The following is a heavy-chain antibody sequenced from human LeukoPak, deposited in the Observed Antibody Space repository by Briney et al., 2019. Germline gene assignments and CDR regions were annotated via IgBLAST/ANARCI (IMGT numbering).Heavy chain of an antibody. D-gene: IGHD3-10*01. V-gene: IGHV4-39*01. CDR1: GASISSYY. CDR3: AIRHFGSALRDY. CDR2: IYYSGST. Sequence: SETLSLTCAVSGASISSYYWGWIRQPPGKGLEWIGNIYYSGSTSYNPSLKSRVTISVDTSKNQFSLKLSSVTAADTAVYYCAIRHFGSALRDYWGQGTLVTVSS. J-gene: IGHJ4*02.